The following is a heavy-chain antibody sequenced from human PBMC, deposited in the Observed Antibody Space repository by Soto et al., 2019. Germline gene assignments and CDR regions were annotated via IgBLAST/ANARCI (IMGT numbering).Heavy chain of an antibody. Sequence: SETLSLTCTVSGGSISSSTYYWGWMRHPPGKGLEWIASFFIGGNTYYNPSLKSRVTISVDTSKNQFSLKLSSVTAADTAVYYCARSVFPWGQGTLVTVSS. V-gene: IGHV4-39*01. CDR3: ARSVFP. CDR2: FFIGGNT. J-gene: IGHJ5*02. CDR1: GGSISSSTYY.